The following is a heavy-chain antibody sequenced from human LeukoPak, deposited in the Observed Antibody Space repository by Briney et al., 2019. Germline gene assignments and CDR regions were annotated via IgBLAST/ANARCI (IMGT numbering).Heavy chain of an antibody. J-gene: IGHJ4*02. Sequence: SETLSLTYTVSGGSISRYYWNWIRQPPGKGLEWIGYIYYSGSTNYNPSLKSRVTISVDTSKNQLSLKLSSVTAADTAVYYCARGLYSGSPLSFDYWGQGTLVTVSS. D-gene: IGHD1-26*01. V-gene: IGHV4-59*01. CDR1: GGSISRYY. CDR2: IYYSGST. CDR3: ARGLYSGSPLSFDY.